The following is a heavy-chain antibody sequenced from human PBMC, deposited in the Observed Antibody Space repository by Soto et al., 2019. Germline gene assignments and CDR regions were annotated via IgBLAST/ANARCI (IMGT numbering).Heavy chain of an antibody. Sequence: ASVKVSCKASGYTFTSYYMHWVRQAPGQGLEWMGIINPSGGSTSYAQKFQGRVTMTRDTSTSTVYMELSSLRSEDTAVYYCATRDVDTAMVTDSYYYYGMDVWGKGTTVTVSS. CDR2: INPSGGST. J-gene: IGHJ6*04. CDR3: ATRDVDTAMVTDSYYYYGMDV. CDR1: GYTFTSYY. V-gene: IGHV1-46*01. D-gene: IGHD5-18*01.